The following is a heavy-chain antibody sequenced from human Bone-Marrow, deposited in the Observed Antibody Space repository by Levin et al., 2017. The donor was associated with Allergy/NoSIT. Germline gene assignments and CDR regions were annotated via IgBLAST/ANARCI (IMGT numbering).Heavy chain of an antibody. V-gene: IGHV3-30-3*01. Sequence: GGSLRLSCAASGFTFSSYAMHWVRQAPGKGLEWVAVISYDGSNKYYADSVKGRFTISRDNSKNTLYLQMNSLRAEDTAVYYWASIWYRIELEDTAMVPWGQGTLVTVSS. J-gene: IGHJ5*02. CDR1: GFTFSSYA. D-gene: IGHD5-18*01. CDR2: ISYDGSNK. CDR3: ASIWYRIELEDTAMVP.